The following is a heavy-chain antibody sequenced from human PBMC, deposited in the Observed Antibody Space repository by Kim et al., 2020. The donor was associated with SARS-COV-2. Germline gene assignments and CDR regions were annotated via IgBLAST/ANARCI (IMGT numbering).Heavy chain of an antibody. D-gene: IGHD2-8*01. V-gene: IGHV3-23*01. J-gene: IGHJ6*02. CDR2: ISGRGDTT. CDR3: AKTLYGGMDV. CDR1: GFTFSPYA. Sequence: GGSLRLSCAASGFTFSPYAMTWVRQAPGKGLECVSGISGRGDTTFYADSVKGRFTISRDNPTNTLYLQMNSLRADDTAVYYCAKTLYGGMDVWAQGTMV.